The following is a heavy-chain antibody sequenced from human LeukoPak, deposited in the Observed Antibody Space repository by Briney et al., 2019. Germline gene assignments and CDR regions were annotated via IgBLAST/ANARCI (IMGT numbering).Heavy chain of an antibody. D-gene: IGHD1-1*01. J-gene: IGHJ4*02. CDR2: MRGGGET. CDR3: AKANWVSNADAVW. Sequence: GGSLRLSCAASGFSFSNYAMSWVRQAPARGPEWVSSMRGGGETFYADSVKGRFTLSRDDSRNTVYLQLNNLRVEDTAIYYCAKANWVSNADAVWWGQGTQVTVSS. V-gene: IGHV3-23*01. CDR1: GFSFSNYA.